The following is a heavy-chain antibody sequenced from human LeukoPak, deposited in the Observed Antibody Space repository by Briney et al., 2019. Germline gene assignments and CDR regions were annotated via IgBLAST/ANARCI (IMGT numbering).Heavy chain of an antibody. D-gene: IGHD3-22*01. Sequence: SETLSLTCTVSGDSISSNYWNWIRQPPGKGLEWIGYIYYSGSTNYDPSLKSRVTMSIDTSKNQFSLKLSSVTAADTAVYYCARGFCDGSGYSSPFDSWGQGTLVTVSS. CDR2: IYYSGST. V-gene: IGHV4-59*08. CDR3: ARGFCDGSGYSSPFDS. J-gene: IGHJ4*02. CDR1: GDSISSNY.